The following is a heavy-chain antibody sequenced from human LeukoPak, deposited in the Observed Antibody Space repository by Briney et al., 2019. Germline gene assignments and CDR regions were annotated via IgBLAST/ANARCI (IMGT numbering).Heavy chain of an antibody. CDR1: GGSISSGGYY. CDR3: ARVEPQWGIAAASDAFDI. D-gene: IGHD6-13*01. J-gene: IGHJ3*02. Sequence: SETPSLTCTVSGGSISSGGYYWRWSRQHPGRGLEWIGYIYYSGSTYYNPSLKSRVTISVDTYKNQFSLKLSSVTAADTAVYYCARVEPQWGIAAASDAFDIWGQGTMVTVSS. V-gene: IGHV4-31*03. CDR2: IYYSGST.